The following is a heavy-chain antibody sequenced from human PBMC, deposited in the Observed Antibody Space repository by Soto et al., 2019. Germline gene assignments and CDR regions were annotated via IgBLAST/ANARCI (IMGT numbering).Heavy chain of an antibody. V-gene: IGHV4-61*05. Sequence: PSETLSLTCTVSGGSISSSSYYWGWIRQPPGKGLEWIGYIYYSGSTNYNPSLKSRVTISVDTSKNQFSLKLSSVTAADTAVYYCARHVPYCSDTSHCAYGMDVWGQGTTVTVSS. D-gene: IGHD2-2*01. CDR3: ARHVPYCSDTSHCAYGMDV. J-gene: IGHJ6*02. CDR2: IYYSGST. CDR1: GGSISSSSYY.